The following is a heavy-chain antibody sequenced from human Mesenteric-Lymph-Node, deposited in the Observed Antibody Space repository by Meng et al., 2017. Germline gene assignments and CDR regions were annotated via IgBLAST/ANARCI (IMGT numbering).Heavy chain of an antibody. D-gene: IGHD2-2*01. Sequence: SVKVSCKASGYTFTSYYIHWVRQAPGQGLEWMGGIIPIFGTANYAQKFQGRVTITTDESTSTAYMELSSLRSEDTAVYYCARAKTRNCSSTSCYAFDIWGQGTMVTVSS. V-gene: IGHV1-69*05. CDR2: IIPIFGTA. CDR3: ARAKTRNCSSTSCYAFDI. CDR1: GYTFTSYY. J-gene: IGHJ3*02.